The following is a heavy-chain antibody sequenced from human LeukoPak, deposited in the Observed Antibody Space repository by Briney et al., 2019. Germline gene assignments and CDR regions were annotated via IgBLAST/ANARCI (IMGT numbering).Heavy chain of an antibody. CDR1: GGTFSSYA. D-gene: IGHD1-7*01. Sequence: ASVKVSCKASGGTFSSYAISWVRQAPGQGLEWMGRIIPILGIANYAQKFQGRVTITADKSTSTAYMELSSLRSEDTAVYYCARGAELTSFDYWGQGTLVTVSS. CDR2: IIPILGIA. CDR3: ARGAELTSFDY. J-gene: IGHJ4*02. V-gene: IGHV1-69*04.